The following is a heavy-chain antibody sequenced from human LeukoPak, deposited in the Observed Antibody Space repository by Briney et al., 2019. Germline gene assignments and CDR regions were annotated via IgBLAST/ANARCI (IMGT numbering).Heavy chain of an antibody. CDR1: GFTFDDYA. D-gene: IGHD3-10*01. V-gene: IGHV3-9*01. CDR3: AKGGNMVRGVIIGGYDY. J-gene: IGHJ4*02. CDR2: ISWNSGSI. Sequence: PGRSLRLSCAASGFTFDDYAMHWVRQAPGKGLEWVSGISWNSGSIGYADSVKGRFTISRDNAKNSLYLQMNSLRAEDTALYYCAKGGNMVRGVIIGGYDYWGQGTLVTVSS.